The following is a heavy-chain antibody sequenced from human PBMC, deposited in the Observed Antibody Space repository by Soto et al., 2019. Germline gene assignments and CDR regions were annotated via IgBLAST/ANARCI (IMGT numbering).Heavy chain of an antibody. J-gene: IGHJ5*02. CDR1: GGAFSNDF. CDR3: ARRRTAHCTDAVGYVFDP. V-gene: IGHV4-34*02. CDR2: IDHSEST. Sequence: QVQLQQWGAGLLKPSETLSLTCDVYGGAFSNDFWSWIRQPPGKGLEWIGEIDHSESTNYNPSLKSRVIMSVDTSRDQFSLKLSSVPASDTAMYYCARRRTAHCTDAVGYVFDPWGQGTLVTVSS. D-gene: IGHD2-8*01.